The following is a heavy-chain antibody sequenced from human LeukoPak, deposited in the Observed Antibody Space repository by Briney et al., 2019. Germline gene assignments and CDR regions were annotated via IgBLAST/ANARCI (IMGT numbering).Heavy chain of an antibody. CDR3: ARGHRDSGSYTRGYFDS. J-gene: IGHJ4*02. Sequence: GGSLRLSCAASGFTVNSNLMSWVRQAPGKGLEWVSVIYGGDTTYCADSVKGRSTISRDISKNTLYLQMNSLRAEDTAVYYCARGHRDSGSYTRGYFDSWGQGTLVTVSS. CDR1: GFTVNSNL. CDR2: IYGGDTT. D-gene: IGHD1-26*01. V-gene: IGHV3-53*01.